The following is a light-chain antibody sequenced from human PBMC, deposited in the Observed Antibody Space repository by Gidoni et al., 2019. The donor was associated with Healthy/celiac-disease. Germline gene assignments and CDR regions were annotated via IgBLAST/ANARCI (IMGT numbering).Light chain of an antibody. J-gene: IGLJ2*01. V-gene: IGLV2-14*03. CDR2: DVS. Sequence: SPGQSITISCTGTSSDVGGYNYVSCYQPHPGKAPKLMIYDVSNRPSGVSNRFSGSKSGNTASLTISGLQAEDEADYYCSSYTSSSTPVVFGGGTKLTVL. CDR1: SSDVGGYNY. CDR3: SSYTSSSTPVV.